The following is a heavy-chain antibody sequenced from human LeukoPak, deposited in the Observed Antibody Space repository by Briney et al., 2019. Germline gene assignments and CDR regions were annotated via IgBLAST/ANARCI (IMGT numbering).Heavy chain of an antibody. CDR3: ARYGSSSWWYYGMDV. CDR1: GGSISSYY. D-gene: IGHD6-13*01. V-gene: IGHV4-59*01. Sequence: SETLSLTCTVSGGSISSYYWSWIRQPPGKGLEWIGYIYYSGSTNYNPSLKSRVTISVDTSKNQFSLKLSSVTAADTAVYYCARYGSSSWWYYGMDVWGQGTTVTVSS. CDR2: IYYSGST. J-gene: IGHJ6*02.